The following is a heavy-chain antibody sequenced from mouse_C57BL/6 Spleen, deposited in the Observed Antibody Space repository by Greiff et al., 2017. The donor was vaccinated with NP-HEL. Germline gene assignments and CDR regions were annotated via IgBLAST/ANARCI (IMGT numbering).Heavy chain of an antibody. V-gene: IGHV1-52*01. CDR1: GYTFTSYW. D-gene: IGHD2-2*01. CDR2: IDPSDSET. Sequence: QVHVKQSGAELVRPGSSVKLSCKASGYTFTSYWMHWVKQRPIQGLEWIGNIDPSDSETHYNQKFKDKATLTVDKSSSTAYMQLSSLTSEDSAVDYCARVVTTGDWYFDVWGTGTTVTVSS. J-gene: IGHJ1*03. CDR3: ARVVTTGDWYFDV.